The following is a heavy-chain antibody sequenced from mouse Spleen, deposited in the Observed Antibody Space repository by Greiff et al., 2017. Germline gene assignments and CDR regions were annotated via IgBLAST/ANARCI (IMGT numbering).Heavy chain of an antibody. CDR3: ARKSGLRSSFAY. J-gene: IGHJ3*01. Sequence: VQLVESGPGLAQPSQSLSITCTASGFSLTSYGVHWVRQSPGKGLEWLGVIWSGGSTDYNAAFISRLSTSRDNSKNRVFFKMNILLANNTAIYYCARKSGLRSSFAYWGQRTLVTVSA. V-gene: IGHV2-2*02. CDR2: IWSGGST. D-gene: IGHD3-3*01. CDR1: GFSLTSYG.